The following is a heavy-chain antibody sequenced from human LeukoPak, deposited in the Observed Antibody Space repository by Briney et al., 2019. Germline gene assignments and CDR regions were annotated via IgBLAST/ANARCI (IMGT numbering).Heavy chain of an antibody. J-gene: IGHJ2*01. CDR3: ASTPSSSSRYFDL. V-gene: IGHV3-48*03. CDR2: ISSSGSTI. Sequence: PGGSLRLSCAASAFTVSGYEMNWVRQAPGKGLEWASYISSSGSTIYYADSVKGRFTISRDNAKNSLYLQMNSLRAEDTAVYYCASTPSSSSRYFDLWGRGTLVTVSS. CDR1: AFTVSGYE.